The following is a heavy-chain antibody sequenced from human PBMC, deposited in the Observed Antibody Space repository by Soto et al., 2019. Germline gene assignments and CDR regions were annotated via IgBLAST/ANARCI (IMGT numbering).Heavy chain of an antibody. CDR3: ARRHLSVAVSPWFEP. V-gene: IGHV2-26*01. CDR2: IDSSGEK. D-gene: IGHD6-19*01. CDR1: GLSITDSEMG. Sequence: QVTLKESGPVLVKPTETLTLRCTVSGLSITDSEMGVSWIRQPPGQPLEWLAHIDSSGEKTYRTFLKSRLATSKYTSRSHRVLTKTNMDPADTATYYCARRHLSVAVSPWFEPWGQGSTVTVSS. J-gene: IGHJ5*02.